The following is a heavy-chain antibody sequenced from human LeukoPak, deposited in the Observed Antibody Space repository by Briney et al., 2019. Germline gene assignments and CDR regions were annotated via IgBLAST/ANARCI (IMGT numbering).Heavy chain of an antibody. CDR2: INPNTGAT. V-gene: IGHV1-2*02. CDR1: GYTFTGYY. CDR3: ARDERYCNGDNHYPDLGY. D-gene: IGHD2-15*01. J-gene: IGHJ4*02. Sequence: GDLVEVSCKASGYTFTGYYMFWVRQAPGQGLEWMGWINPNTGATNYGQNFQGRVTLTRDTSIRTTFMELSSLRSDDTAVYYCARDERYCNGDNHYPDLGYWGQGTLVTVSS.